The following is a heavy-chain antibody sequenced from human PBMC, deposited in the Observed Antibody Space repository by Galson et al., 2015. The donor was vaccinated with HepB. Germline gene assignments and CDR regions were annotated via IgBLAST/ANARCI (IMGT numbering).Heavy chain of an antibody. D-gene: IGHD2-2*01. CDR1: GFTFSGSA. V-gene: IGHV3-73*01. CDR2: IRSKANSYAT. CDR3: TRQIPAATY. Sequence: SLRLSCAASGFTFSGSAMHWVRQASGKGLEWVGRIRSKANSYATAYAASVKGRFTISRDNSKNTAYLQMNSLKTEDTAVYYCTRQIPAATYWGQGTLVTVSS. J-gene: IGHJ4*02.